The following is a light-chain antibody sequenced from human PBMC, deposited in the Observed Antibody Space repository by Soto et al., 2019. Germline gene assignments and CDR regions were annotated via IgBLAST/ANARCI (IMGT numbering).Light chain of an antibody. CDR1: QSVSSY. V-gene: IGKV3-11*01. J-gene: IGKJ1*01. CDR3: QQRRYWPVT. CDR2: DAS. Sequence: EIVLTQSPAILSMSPGERATLSCRASQSVSSYFAWYKQKPGQAPRLLIYDASNRATGVPARFSHSGSGTDFTLTISSLEPEDFAVYYCQQRRYWPVTFGQGTKVEIK.